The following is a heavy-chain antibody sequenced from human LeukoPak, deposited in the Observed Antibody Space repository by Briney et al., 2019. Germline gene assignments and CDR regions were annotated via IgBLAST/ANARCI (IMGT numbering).Heavy chain of an antibody. CDR2: IYYSGST. D-gene: IGHD4-23*01. V-gene: IGHV4-59*01. CDR3: ARHQRGNSDAFDI. CDR1: GGSISSYY. J-gene: IGHJ3*02. Sequence: SETLSLTCTVSGGSISSYYWSWIRQPPGKGLEWIGYIYYSGSTNYNPSLKSRVTISVDTSKSQFSLKLSSVTAADTAVYYCARHQRGNSDAFDIWGQGTMVTVSS.